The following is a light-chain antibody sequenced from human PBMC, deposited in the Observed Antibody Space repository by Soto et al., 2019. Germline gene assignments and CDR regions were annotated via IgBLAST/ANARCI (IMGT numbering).Light chain of an antibody. J-gene: IGKJ4*01. Sequence: EIVLTQSPATLSLSPGERATLSCRAGQSVSSYLAWYQQKPCEAPRLLIYDASNRATGIPARFSGSGSGTDFTITIRSLEPEDFAVYYCQQRSNWPLTFGGGTKVEIK. CDR3: QQRSNWPLT. V-gene: IGKV3-11*01. CDR2: DAS. CDR1: QSVSSY.